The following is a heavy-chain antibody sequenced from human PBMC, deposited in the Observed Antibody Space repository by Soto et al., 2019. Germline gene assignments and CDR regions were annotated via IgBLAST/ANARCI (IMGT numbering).Heavy chain of an antibody. J-gene: IGHJ6*04. CDR1: GGTFSSYA. D-gene: IGHD3-10*01. CDR2: IIPIFGTA. Sequence: ASLQVSCKASGGTFSSYAISWVRQAPGQGLEWMGGIIPIFGTANYAQKFQGRVTITADESTSTAYMELSSLRSEDTAVYYCASMVRGVIYGMDGWGKGTTVTVS. CDR3: ASMVRGVIYGMDG. V-gene: IGHV1-69*13.